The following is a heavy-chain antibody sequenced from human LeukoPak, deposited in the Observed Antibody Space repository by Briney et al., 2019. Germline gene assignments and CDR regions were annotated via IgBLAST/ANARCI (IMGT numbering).Heavy chain of an antibody. V-gene: IGHV3-66*01. D-gene: IGHD3-22*01. J-gene: IGHJ4*02. CDR2: IYSGGST. CDR3: VKAILFGSVSYYAD. Sequence: PGGSLRLSCAASGFTVSSNYMNWVRQAPGKGLEWVSLIYSGGSTHYADSVKGRFTISRDNSKNTLSLQMGSLRVEDTAVYYCVKAILFGSVSYYADWGQGTLVTASS. CDR1: GFTVSSNY.